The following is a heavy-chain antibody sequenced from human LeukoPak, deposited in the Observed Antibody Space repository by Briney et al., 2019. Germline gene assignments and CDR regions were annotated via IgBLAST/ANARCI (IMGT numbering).Heavy chain of an antibody. D-gene: IGHD3-9*01. CDR2: INPNSGGT. V-gene: IGHV1-2*02. CDR1: GYTFTGYY. J-gene: IGHJ4*02. CDR3: AGVSTYYDILTGYSTFDY. Sequence: ASVKVSCKASGYTFTGYYMHWVRQAPGQGLEWMGWINPNSGGTNYAQKFQGRVTMTRDTSISTAYMELSRLRSDDTAVYYCAGVSTYYDILTGYSTFDYWGQGTLVTVSS.